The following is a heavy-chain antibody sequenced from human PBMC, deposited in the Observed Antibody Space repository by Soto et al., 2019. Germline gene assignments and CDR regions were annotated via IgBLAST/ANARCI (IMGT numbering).Heavy chain of an antibody. V-gene: IGHV3-21*01. Sequence: EVQLVASGGGLVKPGGSLRLSCAASGFTFSSYSMNWVRQAPGKGLEWVSSISSSSSYIYYADSVKGRFTISRDNAKKSLYLQMNSLRAEDTAVYYCAREYYYYSSGYYYIWYFEFWGRGTLVTVSS. CDR2: ISSSSSYI. D-gene: IGHD3-22*01. CDR1: GFTFSSYS. CDR3: AREYYYYSSGYYYIWYFEF. J-gene: IGHJ2*01.